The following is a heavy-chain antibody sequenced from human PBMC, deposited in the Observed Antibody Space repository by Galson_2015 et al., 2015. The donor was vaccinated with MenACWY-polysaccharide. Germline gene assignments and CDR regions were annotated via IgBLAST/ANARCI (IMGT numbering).Heavy chain of an antibody. CDR1: GGAFSGYY. CDR3: AIGKSRYSNY. CDR2: INPSGST. J-gene: IGHJ4*02. V-gene: IGHV4-34*01. D-gene: IGHD4-11*01. Sequence: ETMTLNYAGYGGAFSGYYWTWNRQPPGEGLEGIGEINPSGSTNYNPSPKSRLTISLDPSRNDFPLKVSSMTAADTAMYYCAIGKSRYSNYWGQGTLVTVSS.